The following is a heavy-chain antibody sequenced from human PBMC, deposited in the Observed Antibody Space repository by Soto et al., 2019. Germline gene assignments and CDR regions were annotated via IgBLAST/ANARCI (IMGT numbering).Heavy chain of an antibody. CDR2: IYYSGST. D-gene: IGHD5-18*01. CDR1: GGSISSYY. V-gene: IGHV4-59*01. Sequence: ETLSLTCTVSGGSISSYYWSWIRQPPGKGLEWIGYIYYSGSTNYNPSLKSRVTISVDTSKNQFSLKLSSVTAADTAVYYCARGTAMPTYFDYWGQGTLVTVSS. CDR3: ARGTAMPTYFDY. J-gene: IGHJ4*02.